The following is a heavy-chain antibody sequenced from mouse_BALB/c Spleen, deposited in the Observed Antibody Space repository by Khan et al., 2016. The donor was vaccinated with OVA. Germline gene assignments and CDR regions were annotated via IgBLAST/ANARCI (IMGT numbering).Heavy chain of an antibody. D-gene: IGHD2-10*02. Sequence: EVKLEESGPGLVKPSQSLSLTCTVTGYSITSDYAWNWIRPLPGNKLEWMGFISYSGNTNYNPSLKSRISITRDTSMNQFFLQLNAVTTEDTATFYCARVYGGYFAYWGQGTPLTVSS. J-gene: IGHJ2*01. CDR2: ISYSGNT. CDR3: ARVYGGYFAY. V-gene: IGHV3-2*02. CDR1: GYSITSDYA.